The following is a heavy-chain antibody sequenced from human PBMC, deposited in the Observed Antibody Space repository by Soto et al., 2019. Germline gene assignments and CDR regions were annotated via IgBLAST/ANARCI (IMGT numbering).Heavy chain of an antibody. CDR3: ARGGGIAVAGTHLDY. V-gene: IGHV3-23*01. CDR2: IGGSGAGT. CDR1: GFTFSSYA. D-gene: IGHD6-19*01. J-gene: IGHJ4*02. Sequence: ESGGGLVQPGGSLRLSCAASGFTFSSYAMSWVRQAPGKGLEWVSGIGGSGAGTNYADSVKGRFTISRDNSKNTLYLQMSSLRAEDTAVYYCARGGGIAVAGTHLDYWGQGTLVTVSS.